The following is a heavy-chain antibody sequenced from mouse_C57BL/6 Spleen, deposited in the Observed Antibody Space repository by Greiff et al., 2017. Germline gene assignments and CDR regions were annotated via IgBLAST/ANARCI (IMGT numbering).Heavy chain of an antibody. Sequence: VQRVESGAELVRPGASVTLSCKASGYTFTDYEMHWVKQTPVHGLEWIGAIDPETGGTAYNQKFKGKAILTADKSSSTAYMELRSLTSEDSAVYYCTRPLYYYGSSYVNFDYWGQGTTLTVSS. V-gene: IGHV1-15*01. D-gene: IGHD1-1*01. CDR1: GYTFTDYE. J-gene: IGHJ2*01. CDR2: IDPETGGT. CDR3: TRPLYYYGSSYVNFDY.